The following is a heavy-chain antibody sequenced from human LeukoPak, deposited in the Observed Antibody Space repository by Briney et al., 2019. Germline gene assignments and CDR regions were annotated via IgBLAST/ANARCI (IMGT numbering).Heavy chain of an antibody. CDR3: ARHDLYCSGGSCLKN. CDR2: INHSGST. D-gene: IGHD2-15*01. CDR1: GGSFSGYY. Sequence: SETLSLTCAVHGGSFSGYYWSWIRQPPGKGLEWIGEINHSGSTNYNPSLKSRVTISVDTSKNQFSLKLSSVTAADTAVYYCARHDLYCSGGSCLKNWGQGTLVTVSS. V-gene: IGHV4-34*01. J-gene: IGHJ4*02.